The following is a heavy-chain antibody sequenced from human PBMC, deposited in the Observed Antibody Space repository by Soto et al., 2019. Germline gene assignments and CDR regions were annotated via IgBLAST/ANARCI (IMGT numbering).Heavy chain of an antibody. V-gene: IGHV3-30*18. CDR1: GFTFCSYG. Sequence: QVQLVESGGGVVQPGRSLRLSCAAAGFTFCSYGMHWVRQAPGKGLEWVAVISYDGRNKYYADSVKGRFTISRDNSKNTLYLQMNSLRAEDTALYYCAKDQRYSSSWYPGNSYYYGMDVWGQGTTVTVSS. CDR2: ISYDGRNK. CDR3: AKDQRYSSSWYPGNSYYYGMDV. D-gene: IGHD6-13*01. J-gene: IGHJ6*02.